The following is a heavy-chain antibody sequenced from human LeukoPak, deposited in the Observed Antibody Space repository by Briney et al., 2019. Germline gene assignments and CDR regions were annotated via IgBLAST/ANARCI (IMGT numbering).Heavy chain of an antibody. V-gene: IGHV3-33*01. J-gene: IGHJ4*02. CDR3: AREKYDILTGYYFDY. CDR2: IWYDGSNK. Sequence: GGSLRLSCAASGFTFSSYGMHWVRQAPGKGLEWEAVIWYDGSNKYYADSVKGRFTISRDNSKDTLYLQMNSLRAEDTAVYYCAREKYDILTGYYFDYWGQGTLVTVSS. CDR1: GFTFSSYG. D-gene: IGHD3-9*01.